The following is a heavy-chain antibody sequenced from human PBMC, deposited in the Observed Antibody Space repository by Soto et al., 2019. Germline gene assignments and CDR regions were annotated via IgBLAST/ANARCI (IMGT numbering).Heavy chain of an antibody. CDR3: ARAPWGGDSYGMDV. CDR2: ISSSSSYI. Sequence: EVQLVESGGGLVKPGGSLRLSCAASGFTFSSYSMNWVRQAPGKGLEWVSSISSSSSYIYYADSVKGRFTISRDNAKNSLYLQMNSLSAEDTAVYYCARAPWGGDSYGMDVWGQGTTVTVSS. J-gene: IGHJ6*02. V-gene: IGHV3-21*01. CDR1: GFTFSSYS. D-gene: IGHD2-21*02.